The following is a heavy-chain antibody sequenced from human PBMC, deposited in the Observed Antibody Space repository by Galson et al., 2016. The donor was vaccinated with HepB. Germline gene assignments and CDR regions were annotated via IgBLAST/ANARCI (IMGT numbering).Heavy chain of an antibody. Sequence: SLRLSCAASGFTFTSYDMHWVRQIPGKGLEWVSSIGSAGDTSYPASVKGRFTISREDAKNSLYLQMNSLRAGDTAVYYCARERSIAVAGHYYYYGLDVWGQGTTVTVSS. CDR1: GFTFTSYD. CDR3: ARERSIAVAGHYYYYGLDV. D-gene: IGHD6-19*01. CDR2: IGSAGDT. J-gene: IGHJ6*02. V-gene: IGHV3-13*04.